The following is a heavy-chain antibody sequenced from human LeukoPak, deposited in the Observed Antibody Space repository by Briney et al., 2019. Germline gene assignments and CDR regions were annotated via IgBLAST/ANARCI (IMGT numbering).Heavy chain of an antibody. J-gene: IGHJ6*03. V-gene: IGHV1-69*13. CDR2: IIPIFGTA. CDR1: GGTFISYA. D-gene: IGHD6-6*01. CDR3: ASKSSRIAARPSTTCYYYMDV. Sequence: GASVKVSCKASGGTFISYAISWVRQAPGQGLEWMGGIIPIFGTANYAQKFQGRVTITADESTSTAYMELSSLRSEDTAVYYCASKSSRIAARPSTTCYYYMDVWGKGTTVTVSS.